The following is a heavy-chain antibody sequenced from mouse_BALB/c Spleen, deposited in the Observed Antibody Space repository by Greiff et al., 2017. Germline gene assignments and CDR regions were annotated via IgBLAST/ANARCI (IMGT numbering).Heavy chain of an antibody. V-gene: IGHV1-4*01. CDR2: INPSSGYT. Sequence: VQLQQSGAELARPGASVKMSCKASGYTFTSYTMHWVKQRPGQGLEWIGYINPSSGYTNYNQKFKDKATLTADKSSSTAYVQLSSLTSEDSAVYDCARRGQLGAGAMDYWGQGTSVTVSS. CDR3: ARRGQLGAGAMDY. J-gene: IGHJ4*01. CDR1: GYTFTSYT. D-gene: IGHD3-1*01.